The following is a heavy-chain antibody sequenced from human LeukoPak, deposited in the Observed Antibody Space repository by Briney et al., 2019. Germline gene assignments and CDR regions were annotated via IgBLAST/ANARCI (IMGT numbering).Heavy chain of an antibody. V-gene: IGHV3-11*01. CDR2: ISSSGSTI. D-gene: IGHD4-23*01. CDR1: GFTFSDYY. Sequence: GGSLRLSCAASGFTFSDYYMSWIRQAPGKGLEWVSYISSSGSTIYYADSVKGRFTISRDNAKNSLYLQMNSLRADDTAVYYCVKNFGITPYYFDYWDQGTLVTVSS. CDR3: VKNFGITPYYFDY. J-gene: IGHJ4*02.